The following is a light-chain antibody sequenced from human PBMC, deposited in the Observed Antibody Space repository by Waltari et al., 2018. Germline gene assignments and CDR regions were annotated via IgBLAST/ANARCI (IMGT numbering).Light chain of an antibody. CDR2: ENN. Sequence: QSVLTQPPSVSAAPGQKVTISCSGSWSNIGNNYVSWYQQFPGAAPKLLMFENNKGPSGIPDRFSGSKSGTSATLGITGLQTGDEADYYCGTWDNSLNAVVFGGGTKLTVL. CDR3: GTWDNSLNAVV. J-gene: IGLJ2*01. V-gene: IGLV1-51*02. CDR1: WSNIGNNY.